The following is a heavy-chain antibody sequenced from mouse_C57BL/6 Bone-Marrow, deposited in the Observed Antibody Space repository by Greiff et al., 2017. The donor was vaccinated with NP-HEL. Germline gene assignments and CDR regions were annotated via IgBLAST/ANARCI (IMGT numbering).Heavy chain of an antibody. Sequence: VQLVESGSELRSPGSSVKLSCKDFDSEVFPIAYMSWVRQKPGHGFEWIGGILPSIGRTIYGEKFEDKATLDADTLSNTAYLELNSLTSEDSAIYYCARGVYGSSSYYYAMDYWGQGTSVTVSS. D-gene: IGHD1-1*01. V-gene: IGHV15-2*01. CDR3: ARGVYGSSSYYYAMDY. J-gene: IGHJ4*01. CDR1: DSEVFPIAY. CDR2: ILPSIGRT.